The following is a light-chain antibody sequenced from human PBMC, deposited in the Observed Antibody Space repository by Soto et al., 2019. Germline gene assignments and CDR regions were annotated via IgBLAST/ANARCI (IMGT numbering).Light chain of an antibody. CDR3: QQFNILPLT. Sequence: DIKLNMSPSFLSASVGDRVTITCRASQGINNYLACYQQKPGKAPNLLIYATSTLQSGVPSRFSGSGSGTEFTLTISCLQPEDFTAYYCQQFNILPLTFGGGAIVDIK. J-gene: IGKJ4*01. V-gene: IGKV1-9*01. CDR2: ATS. CDR1: QGINNY.